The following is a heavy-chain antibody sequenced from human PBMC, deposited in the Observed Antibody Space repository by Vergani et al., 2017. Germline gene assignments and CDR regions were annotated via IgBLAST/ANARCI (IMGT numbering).Heavy chain of an antibody. D-gene: IGHD2-21*01. CDR2: IASSSSTI. Sequence: EVQLVESGGGLVQPGGSLRLSCAASGFTFSSESMNWVRQAPGKGLEWISYIASSSSTIHYADSVEGRFTVSRDNAKNSLYLQMNSLRAEDTAVYYCARDQRLKXADYFYYYYGMDVWGQGTTVTVSS. V-gene: IGHV3-48*01. CDR1: GFTFSSES. CDR3: ARDQRLKXADYFYYYYGMDV. J-gene: IGHJ6*02.